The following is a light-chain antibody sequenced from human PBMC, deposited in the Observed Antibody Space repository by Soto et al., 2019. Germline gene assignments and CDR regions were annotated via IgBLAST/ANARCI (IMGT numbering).Light chain of an antibody. CDR2: GAF. CDR3: PQYKGWPPA. V-gene: IGKV3-15*01. J-gene: IGKJ4*01. Sequence: EIVMTQSPATLSVSPGERVTLSCRASQSVNSNLAWFQQKPDQGPRLLIYGAFTRATGIPDRFSGSGFGTEFTLTISSLQSEDFAIYSCPQYKGWPPAFGGGTKVEIK. CDR1: QSVNSN.